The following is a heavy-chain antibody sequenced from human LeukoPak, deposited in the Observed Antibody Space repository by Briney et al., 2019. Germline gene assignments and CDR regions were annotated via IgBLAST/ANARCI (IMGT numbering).Heavy chain of an antibody. J-gene: IGHJ5*02. CDR1: GFTFSSYS. V-gene: IGHV3-48*01. Sequence: GGSLRLSCAASGFTFSSYSMNWVHQAPGKGVEWVSYISSSSSTIYYADSVKGRFTISRDNAKNSLYLQMNSLRAEDTAVYYCARDRYYGSGSYYKFDPWGQGTLVTVSS. CDR3: ARDRYYGSGSYYKFDP. CDR2: ISSSSSTI. D-gene: IGHD3-10*01.